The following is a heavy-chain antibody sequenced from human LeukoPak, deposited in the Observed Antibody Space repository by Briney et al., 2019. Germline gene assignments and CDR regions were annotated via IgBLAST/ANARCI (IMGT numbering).Heavy chain of an antibody. CDR2: VFYSGGT. CDR1: GGSISGFH. Sequence: SETLSLTCTVSGGSISGFHWSWLRQPPGKGLEYIGDVFYSGGTNYNSSLKSRLTISVDTSRNQFSLKLTSVTAADTDVYYCARLYAGAYTRLDPWGQGTLVAVSS. D-gene: IGHD3-16*01. J-gene: IGHJ5*02. V-gene: IGHV4-59*08. CDR3: ARLYAGAYTRLDP.